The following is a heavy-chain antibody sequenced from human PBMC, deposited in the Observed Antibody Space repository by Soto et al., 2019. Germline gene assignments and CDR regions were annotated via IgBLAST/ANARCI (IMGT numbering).Heavy chain of an antibody. V-gene: IGHV3-11*01. Sequence: GGSLRLSCEASGFTFRDFYMNWIRQAPGKGLEWVSYISRSGSTIKYADSVKGRFTISRDNAKNSLYLQMSTLRVEDTAVYYCAREISPPRYNIFNYGMDVWGQGTTVTVSS. D-gene: IGHD3-10*01. J-gene: IGHJ6*02. CDR1: GFTFRDFY. CDR2: ISRSGSTI. CDR3: AREISPPRYNIFNYGMDV.